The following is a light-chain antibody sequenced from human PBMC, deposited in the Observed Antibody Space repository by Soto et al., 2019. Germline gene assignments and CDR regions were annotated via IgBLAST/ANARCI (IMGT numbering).Light chain of an antibody. CDR2: HAS. V-gene: IGKV3-15*01. CDR3: QQYNKWPLT. Sequence: EIVMTQSPATLSVSPGERATLSCRASQSVSSNLAWYHQKPGQAPRLLIYHASTRATGIPARFSGSWSGTEFTLTISRLQSEDCAVYYCQQYNKWPLTFGGGTKVEVK. J-gene: IGKJ4*01. CDR1: QSVSSN.